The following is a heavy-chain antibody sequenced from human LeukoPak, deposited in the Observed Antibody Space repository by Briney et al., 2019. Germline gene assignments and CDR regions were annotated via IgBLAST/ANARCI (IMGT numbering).Heavy chain of an antibody. D-gene: IGHD5-18*01. CDR2: IYYSGST. Sequence: SETLSLTCTVSGGSISSSSYYWGWIRQPPGKGLEWIGSIYYSGSTYYNPSLKSRVTISVDTSKNQFSLKLSSVTAADTAVYYCAKSTVDTAMASIGYWGQGTLVTVSS. CDR1: GGSISSSSYY. V-gene: IGHV4-39*01. J-gene: IGHJ4*02. CDR3: AKSTVDTAMASIGY.